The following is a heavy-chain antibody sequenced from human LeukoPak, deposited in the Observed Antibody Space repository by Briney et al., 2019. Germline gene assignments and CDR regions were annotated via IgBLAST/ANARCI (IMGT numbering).Heavy chain of an antibody. CDR2: ISSSGSTI. D-gene: IGHD2-15*01. Sequence: GGSLRLSCAASGFTFSSYEMNWVRQAPGKGLEWVSYISSSGSTIYYADSVKGRFTISRDNAKNSLYLQMNSLSAEGTAVYYCARGGVVVVVAAPDDAFDIWGQGTMVTVSS. CDR1: GFTFSSYE. J-gene: IGHJ3*02. V-gene: IGHV3-48*03. CDR3: ARGGVVVVVAAPDDAFDI.